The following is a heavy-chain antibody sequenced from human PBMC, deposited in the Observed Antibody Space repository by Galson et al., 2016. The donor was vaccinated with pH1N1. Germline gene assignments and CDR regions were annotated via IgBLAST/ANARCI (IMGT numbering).Heavy chain of an antibody. V-gene: IGHV3-11*01. CDR3: ARALDGTGYYYYGMDD. CDR2: ISSSGSTI. CDR1: GFTFRDYY. D-gene: IGHD3-10*01. J-gene: IGHJ6*02. Sequence: SLRLSCAGFGFTFRDYYMNWIRQAPGKGLEWISYISSSGSTIYYADSVKGRFTISRDNTETSLYLQMNNLRAEDTAVYYCARALDGTGYYYYGMDDWGQGTTVTVSS.